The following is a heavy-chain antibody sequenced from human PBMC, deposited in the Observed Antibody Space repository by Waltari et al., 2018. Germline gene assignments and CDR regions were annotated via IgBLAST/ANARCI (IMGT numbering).Heavy chain of an antibody. CDR3: ARVSRRTYRSPVPGRHYYYGMDV. D-gene: IGHD1-1*01. J-gene: IGHJ6*02. Sequence: EEQLVESGGGLVQPGDSLRLSCAASGFTFSSFGMNWVRKAPGKGPLWVSRISSDASDTTYADSVKGRFTISRDNARNTLYLQMNRLRAEDTAVYFCARVSRRTYRSPVPGRHYYYGMDVWGQGTTVTVSS. CDR2: ISSDASDT. V-gene: IGHV3-74*03. CDR1: GFTFSSFG.